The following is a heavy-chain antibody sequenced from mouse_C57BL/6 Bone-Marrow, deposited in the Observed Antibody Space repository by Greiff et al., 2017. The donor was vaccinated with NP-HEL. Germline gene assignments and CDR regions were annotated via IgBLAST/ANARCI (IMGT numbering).Heavy chain of an antibody. V-gene: IGHV5-4*01. J-gene: IGHJ1*03. Sequence: DVHLVESGGGLVKPGGSLKLSCAASGFTFSSYAMSWVRQTPEKRLEWVATISDGGSYTYYPDNVKGRFTISRDNAKNNLYLQMSHLKSEDTAMYYCARDRVTTVVATRWYFDVWGTGTTVTVSS. CDR2: ISDGGSYT. CDR3: ARDRVTTVVATRWYFDV. CDR1: GFTFSSYA. D-gene: IGHD1-1*01.